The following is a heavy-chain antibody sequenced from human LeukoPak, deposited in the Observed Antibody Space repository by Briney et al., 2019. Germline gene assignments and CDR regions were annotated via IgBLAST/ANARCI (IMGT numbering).Heavy chain of an antibody. CDR2: IYYSGST. CDR1: GGSISSYY. Sequence: SETLSLTCTVSGGSISSYYWSWIRQPPGKGLEWIGYIYYSGSTNYNPSLKSRVTISVDTSKNQFSLKLSSVTAADTAVYYCARDLRAYYYDSSGYTFDYWGQGTLVTVSS. J-gene: IGHJ4*02. CDR3: ARDLRAYYYDSSGYTFDY. D-gene: IGHD3-22*01. V-gene: IGHV4-59*01.